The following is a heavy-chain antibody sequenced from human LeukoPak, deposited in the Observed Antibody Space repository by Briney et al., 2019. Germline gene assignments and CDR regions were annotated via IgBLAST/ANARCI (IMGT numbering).Heavy chain of an antibody. V-gene: IGHV3-23*01. CDR1: GFTFSSYA. D-gene: IGHD2-15*01. CDR3: AMWGVVVVVAATHY. Sequence: GGSLRLSCAASGFTFSSYAMSWVRQAPGKGLEWVSAISGSGGSTYYADSVKGRFTIPRDNSKNTLYLQMNSLRAEDTAVYYCAMWGVVVVVAATHYWGQGTLVTVSS. CDR2: ISGSGGST. J-gene: IGHJ4*02.